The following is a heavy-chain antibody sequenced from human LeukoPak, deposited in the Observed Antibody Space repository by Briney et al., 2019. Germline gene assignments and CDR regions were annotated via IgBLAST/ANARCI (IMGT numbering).Heavy chain of an antibody. J-gene: IGHJ4*02. CDR2: IYYSGST. V-gene: IGHV4-59*08. CDR3: ASHLYSSGWYSFDY. CDR1: GGSISSYY. D-gene: IGHD6-19*01. Sequence: SETLSLTCTVSGGSISSYYWSWIRQPPGKGLEWIGYIYYSGSTNYNPSLKSRVTISVDTSKNQFSLKLSSVTAADTAVYYCASHLYSSGWYSFDYWGQGTLVTVSS.